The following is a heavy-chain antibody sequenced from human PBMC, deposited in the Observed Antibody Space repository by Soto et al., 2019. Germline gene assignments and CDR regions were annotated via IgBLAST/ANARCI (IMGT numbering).Heavy chain of an antibody. CDR3: ARRGSSSWYGY. D-gene: IGHD6-13*01. Sequence: PSETLPLTCTGSGGSLTSSRYYWGCIRQPTGKGLEWIGSIYYSGSTYYNPSLKSRVTISVDTSKNQFSLKLSSVTAADTAVYYCARRGSSSWYGYWGQATLVTVSS. V-gene: IGHV4-39*01. J-gene: IGHJ1*01. CDR1: GGSLTSSRYY. CDR2: IYYSGST.